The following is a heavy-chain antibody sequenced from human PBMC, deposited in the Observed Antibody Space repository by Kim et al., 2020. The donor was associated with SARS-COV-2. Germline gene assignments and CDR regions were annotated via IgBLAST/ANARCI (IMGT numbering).Heavy chain of an antibody. J-gene: IGHJ4*02. CDR1: GGSINSGDYY. D-gene: IGHD3-16*01. CDR3: ARGRGMGILDY. Sequence: SETLSLTCTVSGGSINSGDYYWSWIRQHPGKGLEWIGYIYYSGSTYYNPSLKSRLTISVATSKNQFSLRLSSVTAADTAVYYCARGRGMGILDYWGQGTLVTVSS. V-gene: IGHV4-31*03. CDR2: IYYSGST.